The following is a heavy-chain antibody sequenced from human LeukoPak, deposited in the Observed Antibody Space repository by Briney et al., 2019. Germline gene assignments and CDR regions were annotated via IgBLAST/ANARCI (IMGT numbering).Heavy chain of an antibody. CDR2: ISSSGSTI. V-gene: IGHV3-48*03. Sequence: PGGSLRVSCAASGFTFSSYEMNWVRQAPRKGLEWVSYISSSGSTIYYADSVKGRFTISRDNAKNSLYLQMNSLRAEDTAVYYCARDQGRFKDCGGDCYAAFDIWGQGTMVTVSS. CDR1: GFTFSSYE. D-gene: IGHD2-21*02. CDR3: ARDQGRFKDCGGDCYAAFDI. J-gene: IGHJ3*02.